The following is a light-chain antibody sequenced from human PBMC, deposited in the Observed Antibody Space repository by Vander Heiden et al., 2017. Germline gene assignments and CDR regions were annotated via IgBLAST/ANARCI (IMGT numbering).Light chain of an antibody. CDR2: LGS. V-gene: IGKV2-28*01. CDR3: MQALQTPT. Sequence: DIVMTQSPLSLPVTPGEPASISCRSSQSLLHSNGYNYLDWYLQKPGQSPQLLIYLGSNRASGVPARFSGTGSGTDFTLKIIRVEAEDVGVYYCMQALQTPTFGQGTKVEIK. CDR1: QSLLHSNGYNY. J-gene: IGKJ1*01.